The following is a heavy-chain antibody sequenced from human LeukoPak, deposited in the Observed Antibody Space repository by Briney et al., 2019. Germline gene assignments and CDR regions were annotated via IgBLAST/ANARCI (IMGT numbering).Heavy chain of an antibody. CDR3: ARWSSGWLYGMDV. Sequence: SETLSLTCTVSGGSISSGGYYWSWIRQHPGKGLEWIGYIYYSGSTYYNPSLKSRVTISVDTSKNQFSLKLSSVTAADTAVYYCARWSSGWLYGMDVWGQGTTVTVSS. V-gene: IGHV4-31*03. CDR2: IYYSGST. J-gene: IGHJ6*02. CDR1: GGSISSGGYY. D-gene: IGHD6-19*01.